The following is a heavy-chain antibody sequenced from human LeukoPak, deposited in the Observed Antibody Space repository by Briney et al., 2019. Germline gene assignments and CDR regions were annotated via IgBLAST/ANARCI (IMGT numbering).Heavy chain of an antibody. CDR3: ARASFWESPINWFDP. CDR2: INPKNGGA. CDR1: GYTFNGYY. D-gene: IGHD3-3*01. Sequence: ASVKVSCKASGYTFNGYYIHWVRQAPGQGLEWMGWINPKNGGANYAPRFQGRVTMTRDRSISTVYMEVTRLTSDDTAVYYCARASFWESPINWFDPWGQGALVTVSS. V-gene: IGHV1-2*07. J-gene: IGHJ5*02.